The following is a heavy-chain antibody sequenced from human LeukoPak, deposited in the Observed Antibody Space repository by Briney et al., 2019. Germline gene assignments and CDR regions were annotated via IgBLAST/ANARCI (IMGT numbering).Heavy chain of an antibody. D-gene: IGHD5-24*01. J-gene: IGHJ4*02. Sequence: ASVKVSCKVSGYTLTELSMHWVRQAPGKGLEWMGGFDPEDGETIYAQKFQGRVTMTEDTSTDTAYMELSSLRAEDTAVYYCARDSRDGYYRPDYFDYWGQGILVTVSS. V-gene: IGHV1-24*01. CDR1: GYTLTELS. CDR3: ARDSRDGYYRPDYFDY. CDR2: FDPEDGET.